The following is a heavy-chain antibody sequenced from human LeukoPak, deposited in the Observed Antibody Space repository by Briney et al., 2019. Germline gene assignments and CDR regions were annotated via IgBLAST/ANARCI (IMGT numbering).Heavy chain of an antibody. Sequence: SETLSLTCTVSGGSISSYYWSWIRQPPGKGLEWIGYIYYSGSTNYNPSLKSRVTISVDTSTNQFSLKLSSVTAADTAVYYCTRLTSSSSGSSFDYWGQGTLVTVSS. CDR2: IYYSGST. D-gene: IGHD6-13*01. CDR1: GGSISSYY. CDR3: TRLTSSSSGSSFDY. J-gene: IGHJ4*02. V-gene: IGHV4-59*08.